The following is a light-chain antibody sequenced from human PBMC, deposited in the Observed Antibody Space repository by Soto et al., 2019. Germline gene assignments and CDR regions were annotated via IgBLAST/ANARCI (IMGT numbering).Light chain of an antibody. CDR3: QQYNSYPWT. V-gene: IGKV1-5*03. Sequence: DLQMTQSPSSLSASVGDRVTITCQASQDISNYLNWYQQKPGKAPKLLIYKASSLESGVPSRFSGSGSGTEFTLTISSLQPDDFATYYCQQYNSYPWTFGQGTKVEIK. CDR1: QDISNY. J-gene: IGKJ1*01. CDR2: KAS.